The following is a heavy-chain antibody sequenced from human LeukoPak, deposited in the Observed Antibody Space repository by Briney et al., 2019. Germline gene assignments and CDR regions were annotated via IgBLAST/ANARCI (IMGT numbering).Heavy chain of an antibody. Sequence: SETLSLTWAVYGGSFSGYYWSWIRQPPGKGLEWIGEINHSGSTNYNPSLKSRVTISVDTSKNQFSLKLSSVTAADTAVYYCARAVGGSSGFPHDYWGQGTLVTVSS. V-gene: IGHV4-34*01. CDR1: GGSFSGYY. CDR2: INHSGST. CDR3: ARAVGGSSGFPHDY. D-gene: IGHD6-19*01. J-gene: IGHJ4*02.